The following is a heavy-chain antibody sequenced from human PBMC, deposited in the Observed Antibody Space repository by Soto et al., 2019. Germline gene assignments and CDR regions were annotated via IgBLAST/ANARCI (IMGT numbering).Heavy chain of an antibody. CDR3: ARDAYIAVAGISDY. CDR1: GYTFTSYA. V-gene: IGHV1-3*01. CDR2: NNAGNGNT. Sequence: QVQLVQSGAEVKKPGASVKVSCKASGYTFTSYAMHWVRQAPGQRLAWMGWNNAGNGNTKYSQKFQGRVTITRDTSASTAYMELSSLRSEDTAVYYCARDAYIAVAGISDYWGQGTLVTVSS. J-gene: IGHJ4*02. D-gene: IGHD6-19*01.